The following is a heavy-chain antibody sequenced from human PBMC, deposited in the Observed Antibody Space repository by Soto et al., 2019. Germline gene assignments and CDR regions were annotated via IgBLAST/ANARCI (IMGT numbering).Heavy chain of an antibody. CDR2: IKQDGSET. Sequence: EVQLVESGGGSVLPGGSLRLSCAAAGFTFSAYWMTWVRQAPGKGLEWVANIKQDGSETYYVDSVKGRFTISRDNAKSSLYLQMNSLRAEDTAVYYCSISVNRSDSSGHGHWGQGTLVTVSS. J-gene: IGHJ4*02. V-gene: IGHV3-7*01. CDR3: SISVNRSDSSGHGH. D-gene: IGHD3-22*01. CDR1: GFTFSAYW.